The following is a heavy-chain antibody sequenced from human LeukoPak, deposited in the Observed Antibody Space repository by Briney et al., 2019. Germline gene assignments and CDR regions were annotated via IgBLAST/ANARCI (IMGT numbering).Heavy chain of an antibody. V-gene: IGHV3-7*05. CDR1: EFPLRSYW. CDR2: IKQDGSEK. D-gene: IGHD1-26*01. J-gene: IGHJ4*02. CDR3: VREDSRAFNF. Sequence: GGSLRLSCAASEFPLRSYWMNWVPQAPGKGLEWLANIKQDGSEKYYVNSVRGRFTISRDNAQNSLYLQMNSLRAEDTAVYYFVREDSRAFNFWGQGTLVTVSS.